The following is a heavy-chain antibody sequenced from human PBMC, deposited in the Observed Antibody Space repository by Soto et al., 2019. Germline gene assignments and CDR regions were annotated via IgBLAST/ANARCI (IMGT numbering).Heavy chain of an antibody. CDR3: ARDLIVRRWLQLQLDY. J-gene: IGHJ4*02. V-gene: IGHV3-33*01. D-gene: IGHD5-12*01. CDR2: IWYDGSKK. Sequence: QVQLVESGGGVVQPGRSLRLSCAASGFSFSSYGMHWVRQAPGKVREWVAVIWYDGSKKYYADSVKGRFTISRDNSKNTMYLQMNSLRAEDTAVYYCARDLIVRRWLQLQLDYWGQGTLVTVSS. CDR1: GFSFSSYG.